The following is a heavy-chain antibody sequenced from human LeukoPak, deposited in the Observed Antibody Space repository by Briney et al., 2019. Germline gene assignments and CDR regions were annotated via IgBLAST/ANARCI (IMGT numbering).Heavy chain of an antibody. CDR1: GFTFSSYG. V-gene: IGHV3-33*01. CDR2: IWYDGSNK. J-gene: IGHJ6*02. Sequence: QPGGSLRLSCAASGFTFSSYGMHWVRQAPGKGLEWVAVIWYDGSNKYYADSVKGRFTISRDNSKNTLYLQMNSLRAEDTAVYYCARSEAPSYYYGSGIYYYGMDVWGQGTTVTVSS. CDR3: ARSEAPSYYYGSGIYYYGMDV. D-gene: IGHD3-10*01.